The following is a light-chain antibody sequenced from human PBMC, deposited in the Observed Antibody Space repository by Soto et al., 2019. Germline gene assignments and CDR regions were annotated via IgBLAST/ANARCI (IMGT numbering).Light chain of an antibody. CDR1: QTVNNNY. V-gene: IGKV3-20*01. J-gene: IGKJ4*01. CDR2: GAS. CDR3: QQYGTSPPLT. Sequence: EIVLMQSPGTLSLSPGERVTLSCRASQTVNNNYLAWYQQKPGQAPRLLIDGASSRATGIPDRFSGSGSGTDFTLTISRREPEEFAVYYCQQYGTSPPLTFGGGTKVEIK.